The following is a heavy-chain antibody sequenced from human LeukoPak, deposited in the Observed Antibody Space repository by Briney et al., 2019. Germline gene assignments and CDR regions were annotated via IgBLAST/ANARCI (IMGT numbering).Heavy chain of an antibody. CDR2: IYNGVNT. J-gene: IGHJ5*02. CDR3: ARSRAFNSGAFDP. CDR1: GASVSSASY. Sequence: SETLSLTCTVSGASVSSASYWTWIRQPPGKGVEWIAHIYNGVNTNYNPSLKSRVTISVDTSKNQFSLRLNSVAAADTAVYYCARSRAFNSGAFDPWGQGSLVTVSS. D-gene: IGHD1-26*01. V-gene: IGHV4-61*01.